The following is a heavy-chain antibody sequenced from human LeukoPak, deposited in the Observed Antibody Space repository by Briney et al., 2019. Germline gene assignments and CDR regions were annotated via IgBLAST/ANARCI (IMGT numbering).Heavy chain of an antibody. CDR2: ISSSSSYI. CDR1: GFTLSTYA. D-gene: IGHD5-24*01. CDR3: ARDRSEDGYNFDAFDI. V-gene: IGHV3-21*01. Sequence: PGGSLRLSCAASGFTLSTYAMSWVRQTPGKGLEWVSSISSSSSYIYYADSVKGRFTISRDNAKNSLYLQMNSLRAGDTAVYYCARDRSEDGYNFDAFDIWGQGTMVTVSS. J-gene: IGHJ3*02.